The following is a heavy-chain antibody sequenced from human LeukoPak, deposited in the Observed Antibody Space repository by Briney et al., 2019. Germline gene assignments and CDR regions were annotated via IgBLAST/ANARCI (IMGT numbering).Heavy chain of an antibody. Sequence: GESLKISFKGSGYPFTSYWIGWVRPMPGKGLEWMGIIYPSDSDTTYSPSFQGQVTISADKSISTAYLQWSSLKASDTAMYYCARSVGSSFDYLDYWGQGTLVTVSS. J-gene: IGHJ4*02. D-gene: IGHD6-13*01. CDR3: ARSVGSSFDYLDY. V-gene: IGHV5-51*01. CDR2: IYPSDSDT. CDR1: GYPFTSYW.